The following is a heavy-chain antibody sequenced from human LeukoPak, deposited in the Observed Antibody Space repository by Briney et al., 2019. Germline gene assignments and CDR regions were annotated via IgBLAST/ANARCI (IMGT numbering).Heavy chain of an antibody. J-gene: IGHJ5*02. Sequence: SETLSLTCTVSGGSISSYYWNWIRQPPGKGLEWIGYIYYSGSTNYNPSLKSRVTISVDTSKNQFSLQLNSVTPEDTAVYYCARNVRLGSGELSFAPFKNWFDPWGQGTLVTVSS. CDR2: IYYSGST. CDR3: ARNVRLGSGELSFAPFKNWFDP. CDR1: GGSISSYY. D-gene: IGHD3-16*02. V-gene: IGHV4-59*12.